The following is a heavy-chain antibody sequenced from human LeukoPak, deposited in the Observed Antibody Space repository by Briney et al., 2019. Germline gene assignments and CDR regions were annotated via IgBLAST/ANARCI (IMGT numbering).Heavy chain of an antibody. D-gene: IGHD3-22*01. V-gene: IGHV3-23*01. CDR2: ISGSGGST. Sequence: PGGSLRLFCAASGFTFSSYGMSWVRQAPGKGLEWVSAISGSGGSTYYADSVKGRFTISRDNSKNTLYLQMNSLRAEDTAVYYCAKDSYYYDSSGYYSYFDYWGQGTLVTVSS. CDR1: GFTFSSYG. J-gene: IGHJ4*02. CDR3: AKDSYYYDSSGYYSYFDY.